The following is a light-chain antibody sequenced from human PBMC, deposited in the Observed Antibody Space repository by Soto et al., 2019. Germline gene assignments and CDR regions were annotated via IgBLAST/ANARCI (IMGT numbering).Light chain of an antibody. J-gene: IGKJ1*01. V-gene: IGKV1-39*01. CDR2: AAS. CDR1: QSISSY. Sequence: QMTQAPGTRLAFVVGSITNTSMASQSISSYLNWYQQKPGKAPKLLIYAASSLQSGVPSRFSCSGYGTECTRTVGSLQPEDCATDYCGPSYSTPGMFGQGTKG. CDR3: GPSYSTPGM.